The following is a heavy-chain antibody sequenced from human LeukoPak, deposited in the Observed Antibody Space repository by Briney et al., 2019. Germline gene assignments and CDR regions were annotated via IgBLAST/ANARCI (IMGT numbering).Heavy chain of an antibody. Sequence: GASVKVSCKASGGTFSSYAISWVRQAPGQGLEWMGGIIPIFGTANYAQKFQGRVTITADESTSTAYMELSSLISEDTAVYYCARGGTRDGYSSWGQGTLVTVSS. D-gene: IGHD5-24*01. CDR3: ARGGTRDGYSS. V-gene: IGHV1-69*01. J-gene: IGHJ5*02. CDR2: IIPIFGTA. CDR1: GGTFSSYA.